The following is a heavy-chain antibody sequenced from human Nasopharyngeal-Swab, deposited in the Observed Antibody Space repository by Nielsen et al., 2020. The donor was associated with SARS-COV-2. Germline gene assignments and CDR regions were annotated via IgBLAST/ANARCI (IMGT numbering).Heavy chain of an antibody. CDR2: ISSSRTTI. D-gene: IGHD3-10*01. CDR1: GITFSSSS. CDR3: AGTRGGWSWDALDI. V-gene: IGHV3-48*02. J-gene: IGHJ3*02. Sequence: GGSLRLSCQASGITFSSSSMNWARQAPGKGPKWVSYISSSRTTIHYDDSVKARFTISRDNTKNSLYLQMNSLMDEDTAVYYCAGTRGGWSWDALDIWGQGTMVTVSS.